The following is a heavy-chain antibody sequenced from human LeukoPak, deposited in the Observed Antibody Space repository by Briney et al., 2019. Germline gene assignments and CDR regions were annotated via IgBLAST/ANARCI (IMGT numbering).Heavy chain of an antibody. CDR3: ARDYADYVGYFFFDY. Sequence: GGSLRLSCAASGFTFSRNAMIWVRQAPGKGLEWVSSISGGGETTYYADSAKGRFTISRDNSQNTLYLQMNSLRAEDTAVYYCARDYADYVGYFFFDYWGQGTLVTVSS. V-gene: IGHV3-23*01. CDR1: GFTFSRNA. D-gene: IGHD4-17*01. J-gene: IGHJ4*02. CDR2: ISGGGETT.